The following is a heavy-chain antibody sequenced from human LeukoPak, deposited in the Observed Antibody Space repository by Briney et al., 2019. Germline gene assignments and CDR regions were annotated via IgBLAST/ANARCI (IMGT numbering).Heavy chain of an antibody. V-gene: IGHV3-23*01. D-gene: IGHD1-26*01. CDR3: ANHSGSYYLFDP. Sequence: PGGSLRLSCAASGFTFSSYAMSWLPQAPGKGRKWVSGISGSGGAAYYAASLKGRFTISRDNSKNTLYLQMNSLRADDTAVYYCANHSGSYYLFDPWGQGTLVTVSS. CDR1: GFTFSSYA. CDR2: ISGSGGAA. J-gene: IGHJ5*02.